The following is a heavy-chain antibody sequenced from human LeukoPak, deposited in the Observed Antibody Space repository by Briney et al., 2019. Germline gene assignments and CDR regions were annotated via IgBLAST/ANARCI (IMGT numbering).Heavy chain of an antibody. J-gene: IGHJ4*02. Sequence: GGSLRLSCAASGFNFSSYGMHWVRQAPGKGLEWVTSIWFDGSNIHYADSVRGRVIISRDNSKSALYLQMNSLRAEDTAIYYCARDSLPMAVTGPFDHWGQGALVTVSS. V-gene: IGHV3-33*01. D-gene: IGHD6-19*01. CDR3: ARDSLPMAVTGPFDH. CDR1: GFNFSSYG. CDR2: IWFDGSNI.